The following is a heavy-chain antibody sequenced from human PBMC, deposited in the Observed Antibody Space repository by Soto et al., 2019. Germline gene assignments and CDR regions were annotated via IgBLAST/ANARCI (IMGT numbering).Heavy chain of an antibody. CDR3: ARGGVNGDYYYYGMDV. CDR1: GGTFSSYA. V-gene: IGHV1-69*12. D-gene: IGHD4-17*01. CDR2: IIPIFGTA. Sequence: QVQLVQSGAEVKKPGSSVKVSCKASGGTFSSYAISWVRQAPGQGLEWMGGIIPIFGTANYAQKFQGRVTITADESTSIAYMELSSLRSEDTAVYYCARGGVNGDYYYYGMDVWGQGTTVTVSS. J-gene: IGHJ6*02.